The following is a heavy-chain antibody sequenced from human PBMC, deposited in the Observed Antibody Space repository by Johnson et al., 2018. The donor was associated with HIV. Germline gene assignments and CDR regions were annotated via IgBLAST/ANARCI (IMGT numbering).Heavy chain of an antibody. CDR2: IRYDGSNK. CDR3: ARDGYSSGWGDQLGFDI. D-gene: IGHD6-19*01. CDR1: GFTFSSYG. V-gene: IGHV3-30*02. Sequence: QVQLVEFGGGVVQPGGSLRLSCAASGFTFSSYGMHWVRQAPGKGLEWVAFIRYDGSNKYYVDSVKGRFTISRDNAKNSLYLQMNSLRAEDTAVYYCARDGYSSGWGDQLGFDIWGQGTMVTVSS. J-gene: IGHJ3*02.